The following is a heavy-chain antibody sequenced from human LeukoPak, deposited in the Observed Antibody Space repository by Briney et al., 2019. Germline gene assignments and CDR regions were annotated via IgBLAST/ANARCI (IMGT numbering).Heavy chain of an antibody. CDR3: ASGVIAVAGTDAFDI. V-gene: IGHV1-46*01. D-gene: IGHD6-19*01. J-gene: IGHJ3*02. CDR2: INPSGGST. Sequence: ASVKVSCKASGYTFTRYYIHWVRQAPGQGLEWMGVINPSGGSTTHARKFQGRVTMTRDTSTSTVYMDLSSLRSEDTAVYYCASGVIAVAGTDAFDIWGQGTMVTVSS. CDR1: GYTFTRYY.